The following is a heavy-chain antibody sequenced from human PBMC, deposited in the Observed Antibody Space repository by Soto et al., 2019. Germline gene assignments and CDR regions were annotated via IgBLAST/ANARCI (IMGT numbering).Heavy chain of an antibody. J-gene: IGHJ6*02. CDR3: ARLGSFYYYYGMDV. CDR1: GDSISTSY. D-gene: IGHD3-16*01. CDR2: IHSTGNS. V-gene: IGHV4-4*07. Sequence: SETLSLTCSVSGDSISTSYWSWIRQPAEKRPEWIGRIHSTGNSHYNPSLKSRVTISVDTSKNQFSLKLSSVTAADTAVYYCARLGSFYYYYGMDVWGQGTTVTVSS.